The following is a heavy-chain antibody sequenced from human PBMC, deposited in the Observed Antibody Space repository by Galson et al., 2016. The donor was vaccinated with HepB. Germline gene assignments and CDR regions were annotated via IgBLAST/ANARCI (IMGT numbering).Heavy chain of an antibody. Sequence: SLRLSCAVSGLTLSNYNMNWVRQAPGKGLEWVAFISDSSTYISYGETMKGRFTVPRDNAKNSLYLQMNSLSAEDTGLYYCAAERFSGDQLEYWGQGTLVTVSS. J-gene: IGHJ4*02. V-gene: IGHV3-21*01. CDR1: GLTLSNYN. CDR2: ISDSSTYI. CDR3: AAERFSGDQLEY. D-gene: IGHD1-26*01.